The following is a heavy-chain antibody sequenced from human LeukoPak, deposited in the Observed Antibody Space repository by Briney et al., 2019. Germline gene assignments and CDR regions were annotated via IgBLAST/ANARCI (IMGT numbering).Heavy chain of an antibody. CDR1: GGSISSYY. J-gene: IGHJ4*02. V-gene: IGHV4-59*08. CDR3: ARRKYYYDSSGYTSYFDY. Sequence: PSETLSLACTVSGGSISSYYWSWTRQPPGKGLEWIGYIYYSGSTNYNPSLKSRVTISVDTSKNQFSLKLSSVTAADTAVYYCARRKYYYDSSGYTSYFDYWGQGTLVTVSS. D-gene: IGHD3-22*01. CDR2: IYYSGST.